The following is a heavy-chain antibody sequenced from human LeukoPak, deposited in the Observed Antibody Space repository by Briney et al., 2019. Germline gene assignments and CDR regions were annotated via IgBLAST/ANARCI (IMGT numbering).Heavy chain of an antibody. D-gene: IGHD4/OR15-4a*01. V-gene: IGHV3-23*01. CDR2: IDIGGGST. Sequence: GGSLSFSCATSGFTFNRHAVCWVRQAPGKGLEWVSSIDIGGGSTYYADSVKGRFTISRDNSKNTLYLQMNSLRAEDTALYFCANEVRPNDYWARRTLVTVSS. J-gene: IGHJ4*02. CDR3: ANEVRPNDY. CDR1: GFTFNRHA.